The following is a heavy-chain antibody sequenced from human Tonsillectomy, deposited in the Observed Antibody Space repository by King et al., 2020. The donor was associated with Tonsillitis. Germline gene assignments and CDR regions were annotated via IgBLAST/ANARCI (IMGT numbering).Heavy chain of an antibody. J-gene: IGHJ4*02. D-gene: IGHD3-3*01. Sequence: VQLQESGPGLVKPSETLSLTCTVSGGSISSYYWSWIRQPPGKGLEWIGYIYYSGSTNYNPSLQSRVTISVDTSKNQFSLKLSSVTAADTAVYYCARTITIFGVVIEYYFDYWGQGTLVTVSS. CDR2: IYYSGST. CDR3: ARTITIFGVVIEYYFDY. V-gene: IGHV4-59*08. CDR1: GGSISSYY.